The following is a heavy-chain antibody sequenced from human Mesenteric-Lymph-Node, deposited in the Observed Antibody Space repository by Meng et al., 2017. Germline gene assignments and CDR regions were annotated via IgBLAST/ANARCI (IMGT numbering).Heavy chain of an antibody. Sequence: SETLSLTCTVSGGSISSYNYYWSWLRQPAGKGLEWLGCVYACGTSTYNPSLMGRVSMSLDTSKNQFSLRLSSVTAADTAVYYCARERYLFYETWGQGALVTVSS. CDR2: VYACGTS. CDR1: GGSISSYNYY. V-gene: IGHV4-61*02. CDR3: ARERYLFYET. D-gene: IGHD2/OR15-2a*01. J-gene: IGHJ4*02.